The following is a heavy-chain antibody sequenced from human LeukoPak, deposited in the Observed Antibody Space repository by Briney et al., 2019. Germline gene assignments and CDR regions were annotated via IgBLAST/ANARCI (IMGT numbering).Heavy chain of an antibody. CDR2: IYYSGST. CDR3: ARQNTDSADYYYGMDV. Sequence: PSETLSLTCTVSGGSISSYFWNWIRQPPGKGLEWIGYIYYSGSTNYNPSLKSRVTISIDTSKNQFSLKLSSVTAADTAVYYCARQNTDSADYYYGMDVWGQGTTVIVSS. D-gene: IGHD2-15*01. V-gene: IGHV4-59*08. J-gene: IGHJ6*02. CDR1: GGSISSYF.